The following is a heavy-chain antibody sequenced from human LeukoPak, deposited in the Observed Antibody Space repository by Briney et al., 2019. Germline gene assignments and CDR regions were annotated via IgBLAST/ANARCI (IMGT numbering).Heavy chain of an antibody. CDR2: INHSGST. CDR3: ARWTRGCSSWYIGCYYYYMDV. D-gene: IGHD6-13*01. V-gene: IGHV4-34*01. J-gene: IGHJ6*03. Sequence: SETLSLTCAVYGGSFSGYYWSWIRQPPGKGLEWIGEINHSGSTNYNPSLKSRVTISVDTSKNQFSLKLSSVTAADTAVYYCARWTRGCSSWYIGCYYYYMDVWGKGTTVTVSS. CDR1: GGSFSGYY.